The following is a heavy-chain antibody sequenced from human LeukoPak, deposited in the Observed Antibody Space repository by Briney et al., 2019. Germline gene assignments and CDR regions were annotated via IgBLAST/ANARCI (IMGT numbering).Heavy chain of an antibody. CDR1: GFTFSSYG. V-gene: IGHV3-30*02. CDR3: AKDDLGSGSYPFGFDY. CDR2: IRYDGSNK. D-gene: IGHD3-10*01. Sequence: RPGGSLRLSCAASGFTFSSYGMHWVRQAPGKGLEWVAFIRYDGSNKYYADSVKGRFTISRDNSKNTLYLRMNSLRAEDTAVYYCAKDDLGSGSYPFGFDYWGQGTLVTVSS. J-gene: IGHJ4*02.